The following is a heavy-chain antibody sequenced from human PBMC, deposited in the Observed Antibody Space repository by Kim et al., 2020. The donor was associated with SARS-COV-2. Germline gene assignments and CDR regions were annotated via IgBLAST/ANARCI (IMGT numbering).Heavy chain of an antibody. J-gene: IGHJ4*02. D-gene: IGHD4-4*01. Sequence: ASVKVSCKASGYTFTDFGISWVRQAPGQGLEWMGWISAYNGNIHHAQNLQGRVTVTTDISRSTAYMELRSLRSDDTAVYYCPRDLGDYSAHGIFFDYWGQGTLVTVSS. CDR3: PRDLGDYSAHGIFFDY. CDR1: GYTFTDFG. V-gene: IGHV1-18*01. CDR2: ISAYNGNI.